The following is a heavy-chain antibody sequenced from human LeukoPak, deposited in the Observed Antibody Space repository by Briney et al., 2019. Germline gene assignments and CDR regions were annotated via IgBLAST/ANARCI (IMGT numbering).Heavy chain of an antibody. V-gene: IGHV4-31*03. CDR1: GGSISSGGYY. CDR2: IYYSGST. J-gene: IGHJ6*02. D-gene: IGHD6-19*01. CDR3: ARVRSSGPSDV. Sequence: PSEILSLTCTVSGGSISSGGYYWSWIRQHPGKGLEWIGYIYYSGSTYYNPSLKSRVTISVDTSKNQFSLKLSSVTAADTAVYYCARVRSSGPSDVWGQGTTVTVSS.